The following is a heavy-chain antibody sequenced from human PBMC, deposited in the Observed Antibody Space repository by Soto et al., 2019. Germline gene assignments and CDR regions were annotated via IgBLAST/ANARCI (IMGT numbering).Heavy chain of an antibody. V-gene: IGHV4-59*01. J-gene: IGHJ4*02. CDR3: ARESYYDSSGYSYYFDY. CDR2: IYYSGST. D-gene: IGHD3-22*01. Sequence: SETLSLTCTVSGGSISSYYWSWIRQPPGKGLEWIGYIYYSGSTNYNPSLKSRVTISVDTSKNQFSLKLSSVTAADTAVYYCARESYYDSSGYSYYFDYWGPGTLVTVSS. CDR1: GGSISSYY.